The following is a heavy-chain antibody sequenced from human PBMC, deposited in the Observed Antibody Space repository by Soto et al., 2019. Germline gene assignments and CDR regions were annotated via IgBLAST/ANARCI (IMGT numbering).Heavy chain of an antibody. D-gene: IGHD3-22*01. V-gene: IGHV1-69*13. Sequence: SVKVSCKASGFTFTSSAVQWVRQARGQRLEWMGGIVPIFGKANYAQKFQGRVTITADESTSTAYMELSSLRSEDTAVYYCARGRNYYDSSGYYLFDYWGQGTLVTVSS. CDR3: ARGRNYYDSSGYYLFDY. CDR1: GFTFTSSA. J-gene: IGHJ4*02. CDR2: IVPIFGKA.